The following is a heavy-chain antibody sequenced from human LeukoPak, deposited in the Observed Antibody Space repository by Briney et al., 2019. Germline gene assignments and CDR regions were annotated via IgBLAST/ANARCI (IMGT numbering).Heavy chain of an antibody. CDR1: GGSISSGGYS. D-gene: IGHD2-15*01. J-gene: IGHJ4*02. CDR2: IYHSGST. CDR3: ARGRLVVPYYFGY. V-gene: IGHV4-30-2*01. Sequence: SETLSLTCAVSGGSISSGGYSWSWIRQPPGKGLEWIGYIYHSGSTYYNPSLKSRVTISVDRSKNQFSLKLSSVTAADTAVYYCARGRLVVPYYFGYWGQGTLVTVSS.